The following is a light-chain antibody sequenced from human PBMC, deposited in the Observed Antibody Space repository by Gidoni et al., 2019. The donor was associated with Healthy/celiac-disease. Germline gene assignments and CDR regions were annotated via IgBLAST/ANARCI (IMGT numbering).Light chain of an antibody. V-gene: IGKV2-28*01. CDR3: MQALQTPPWT. Sequence: DPVMTQSLLSLPVTPGEPASISSSSSQSLLHSNGYNYLDWYLQKTGQSPQLLIYLGSNRASGVPDRFSGSGSGTDVTLNISRVEDEDVGVYYCMQALQTPPWTFGQGTKVEIK. CDR1: QSLLHSNGYNY. J-gene: IGKJ1*01. CDR2: LGS.